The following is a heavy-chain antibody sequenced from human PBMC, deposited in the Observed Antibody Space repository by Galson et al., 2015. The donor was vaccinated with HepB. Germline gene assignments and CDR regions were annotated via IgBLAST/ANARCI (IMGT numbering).Heavy chain of an antibody. D-gene: IGHD2-2*02. CDR3: ARPRYCSSTSCYTYYMDV. J-gene: IGHJ6*03. CDR2: IIPILGIA. CDR1: GGTFSSYT. Sequence: SVKVSCKASGGTFSSYTISWVRQAPGQGLEWMGRIIPILGIANYAQKFQGRVTITADKSTSTAYMELSSLRSEDSAVYYCARPRYCSSTSCYTYYMDVWGKGTTVTVSS. V-gene: IGHV1-69*02.